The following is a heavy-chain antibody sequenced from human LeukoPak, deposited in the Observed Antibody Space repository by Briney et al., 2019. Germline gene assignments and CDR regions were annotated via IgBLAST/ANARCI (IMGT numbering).Heavy chain of an antibody. J-gene: IGHJ6*03. CDR3: ARGRTGYCSGGSCYPPNYYYYMDV. Sequence: SQTLSLTCTVSGGSISSDNYYWSWIRQPPGKGLEWIGEINHSGSTNYNPSLKSRVTISVDTSKNQFSLKLSSVTAADTAVYYCARGRTGYCSGGSCYPPNYYYYMDVWGKGTTVTVSS. CDR1: GGSISSDNYY. D-gene: IGHD2-15*01. V-gene: IGHV4-39*07. CDR2: INHSGST.